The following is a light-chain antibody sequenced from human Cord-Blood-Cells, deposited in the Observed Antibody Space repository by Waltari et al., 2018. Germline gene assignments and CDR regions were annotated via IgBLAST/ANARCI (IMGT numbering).Light chain of an antibody. CDR2: SNN. CDR3: AAWDDSLNGSYV. Sequence: QSVLTQPPSASGTPGQRGTISCSGSSSHIGSNTVNWYQQLPGTAPKLLIYSNNQRPSGVPDRFSGSKSGTSASLAISGLQSEDEADYYCAAWDDSLNGSYVFGTGTKVTVL. J-gene: IGLJ1*01. V-gene: IGLV1-44*01. CDR1: SSHIGSNT.